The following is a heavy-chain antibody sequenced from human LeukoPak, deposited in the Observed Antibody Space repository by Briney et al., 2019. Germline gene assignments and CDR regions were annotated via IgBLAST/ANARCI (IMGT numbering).Heavy chain of an antibody. D-gene: IGHD3-22*01. CDR2: IYYSGST. CDR3: ARERHYDGSGYGI. Sequence: SETLSLTCTVSGGSVSSGSYYWSWIRQPPGKGLEWIGYIYYSGSTNYNPSLKSRVTISVDTSKNQFSLKLSSVTAADTAVYYCARERHYDGSGYGIWGQGTMVTVSS. J-gene: IGHJ3*02. V-gene: IGHV4-61*01. CDR1: GGSVSSGSYY.